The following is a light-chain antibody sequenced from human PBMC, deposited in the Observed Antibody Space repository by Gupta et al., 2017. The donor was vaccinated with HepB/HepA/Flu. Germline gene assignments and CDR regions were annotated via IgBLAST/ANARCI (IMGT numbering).Light chain of an antibody. V-gene: IGLV1-47*01. Sequence: QSVLTQPPSASGTPGQRVPISCPGSSSNIGTNSVFWYQQLPGTAPKVLIYRNNQRPSGVPDRFSGSKSGTSASLAISGLRSEDEADYYCATWDDSLSGWVFGGGTQVTVL. CDR2: RNN. CDR3: ATWDDSLSGWV. J-gene: IGLJ3*02. CDR1: SSNIGTNS.